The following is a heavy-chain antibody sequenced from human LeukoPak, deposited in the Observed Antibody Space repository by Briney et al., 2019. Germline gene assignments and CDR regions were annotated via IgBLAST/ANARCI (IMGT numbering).Heavy chain of an antibody. V-gene: IGHV4-34*12. CDR2: IIHSGST. Sequence: SETLSLTCTVSGGSISSYYWSWIRQPPGKGLEWIGEIIHSGSTKYNPSLKSRVTMSLDMSKNQFSLKLTSVTAADTAVYYCAREHSYFDSWGQGTLVTVSS. CDR3: AREHSYFDS. CDR1: GGSISSYY. J-gene: IGHJ4*02. D-gene: IGHD1/OR15-1a*01.